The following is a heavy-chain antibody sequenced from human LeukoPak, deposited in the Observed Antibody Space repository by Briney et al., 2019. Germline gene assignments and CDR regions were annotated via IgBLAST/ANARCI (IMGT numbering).Heavy chain of an antibody. D-gene: IGHD6-13*01. V-gene: IGHV1-69*04. Sequence: SVKVSCKASGGTFSSYAISWVRQAPGQGLEWMGRIIPILGIANYAQKFQGRVTITADKSTSTAYMELSSLRSEDTAVYYCARTPLNSVPVWDPLVYTSSLTWFDPWGQGTLVTVSS. J-gene: IGHJ5*02. CDR3: ARTPLNSVPVWDPLVYTSSLTWFDP. CDR1: GGTFSSYA. CDR2: IIPILGIA.